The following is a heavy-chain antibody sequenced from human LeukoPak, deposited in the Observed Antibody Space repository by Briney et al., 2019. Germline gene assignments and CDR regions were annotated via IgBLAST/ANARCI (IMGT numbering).Heavy chain of an antibody. CDR2: MNPNSGNT. CDR3: ARLRPESSYNRHFDP. Sequence: ASVKVSCKASGYTFTSYDINWVRQATGQGLEWMGWMNPNSGNTGYAQKFQGRVTMTRNTSISTAYMELSSLRSEDTAVYYCARLRPESSYNRHFDPWGQGTLVTLSS. J-gene: IGHJ5*02. V-gene: IGHV1-8*01. D-gene: IGHD3-10*01. CDR1: GYTFTSYD.